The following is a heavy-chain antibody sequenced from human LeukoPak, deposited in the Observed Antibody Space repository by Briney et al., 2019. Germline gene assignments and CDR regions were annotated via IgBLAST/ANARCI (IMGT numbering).Heavy chain of an antibody. V-gene: IGHV1-2*02. D-gene: IGHD5-18*01. Sequence: GASVKVSCKASGYTFTGYYMHWVRQAPGQGLEWMGWINPNSGGTNYAQKFQGRVTMTTDTSTSTAYMELRSLRSDDTAVYYCARCQLWTLHSHFDYWGQGTLVTVSS. CDR1: GYTFTGYY. CDR3: ARCQLWTLHSHFDY. CDR2: INPNSGGT. J-gene: IGHJ4*02.